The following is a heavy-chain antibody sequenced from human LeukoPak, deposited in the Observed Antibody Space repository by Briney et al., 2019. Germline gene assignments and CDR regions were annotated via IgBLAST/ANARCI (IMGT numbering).Heavy chain of an antibody. J-gene: IGHJ4*02. CDR1: GSTFTSYW. V-gene: IGHV5-51*01. CDR3: AREISSPEDYFDY. D-gene: IGHD1-14*01. Sequence: GESLKISCQGSGSTFTSYWIGWVRQLPGKGLEWMGIIYPGDSDTRYSPSFQGQVTISADKSISTAYLQWSSLKASDTAMYYCAREISSPEDYFDYWGQGTLVTVSS. CDR2: IYPGDSDT.